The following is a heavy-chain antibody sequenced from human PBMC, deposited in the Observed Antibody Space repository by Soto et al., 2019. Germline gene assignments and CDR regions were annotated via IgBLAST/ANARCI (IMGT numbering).Heavy chain of an antibody. J-gene: IGHJ6*02. D-gene: IGHD3-10*01. CDR2: IYPGDSDT. V-gene: IGHV5-51*01. CDR3: ARLGDSGTTGHYGMDV. CDR1: GYSFTSYW. Sequence: LGESLKISCKGSGYSFTSYWIGWVRQMPGKGLEWMGIIYPGDSDTRYSPSFQGQVTISADKSISTAYLQWSSLKASDTAMYYCARLGDSGTTGHYGMDVWGQGTTVTVSS.